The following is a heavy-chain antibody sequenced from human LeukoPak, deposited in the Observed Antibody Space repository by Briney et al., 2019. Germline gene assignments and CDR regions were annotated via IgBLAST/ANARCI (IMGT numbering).Heavy chain of an antibody. J-gene: IGHJ3*02. CDR2: IYYSGST. CDR1: GGSVSSGSYY. Sequence: SETLSLTCTVSGGSVSSGSYYWSWIRQPPGKGLEWIGYIYYSGSTNYNPSLKSRVTISVDTSKNQFSLKLSSVTAADTAVYYCAKAVRGVIDAFDIWCQGTMVTVSS. V-gene: IGHV4-61*01. CDR3: AKAVRGVIDAFDI. D-gene: IGHD3-10*01.